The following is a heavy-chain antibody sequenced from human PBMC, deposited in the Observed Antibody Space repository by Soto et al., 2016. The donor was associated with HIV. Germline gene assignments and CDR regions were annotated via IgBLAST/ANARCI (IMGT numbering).Heavy chain of an antibody. CDR3: ARDLRLWGXVTTGAGDY. CDR1: GYTFTGYY. J-gene: IGHJ4*02. V-gene: IGHV1-2*02. Sequence: QVQLVQSGAEVKKPGAPVKVSCKASGYTFTGYYMQWVRQAPGQGLEWMGWINPNSGGTNYAQKFQGRVTMIRDTSISTAYMELSRLRFDDTAVYYCARDLRLWGXVTTGAGDYWGQGTLVTVSS. D-gene: IGHD4-17*01. CDR2: INPNSGGT.